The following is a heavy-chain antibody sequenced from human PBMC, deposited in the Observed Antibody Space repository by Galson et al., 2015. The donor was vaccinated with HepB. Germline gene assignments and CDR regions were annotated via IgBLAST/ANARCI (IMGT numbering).Heavy chain of an antibody. CDR1: ESTLEDYA. Sequence: SLRLSCAASESTLEDYAMHWVRQRPGKGLEWVSGISWDSTKIDYADSVKGRFTISRDNAKNSLYLQMNSLRPDDTAFYYCAKGNQITMILQNDAFDIWGQGTLVTVSS. J-gene: IGHJ3*02. D-gene: IGHD3-22*01. CDR2: ISWDSTKI. CDR3: AKGNQITMILQNDAFDI. V-gene: IGHV3-9*01.